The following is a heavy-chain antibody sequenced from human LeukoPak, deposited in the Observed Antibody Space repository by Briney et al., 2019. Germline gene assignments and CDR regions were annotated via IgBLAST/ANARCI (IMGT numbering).Heavy chain of an antibody. D-gene: IGHD3-22*01. V-gene: IGHV3-30*18. CDR3: AKESNYYDSSGLFDY. CDR1: GFTFSSYG. CDR2: ISYDGSNK. J-gene: IGHJ4*02. Sequence: PGGSLRLSCAAPGFTFSSYGMHWVRQAPGKGLEWVAVISYDGSNKYYADSVKGRFTISRDNSKNTLYLQMNSLRAEDTAVYYCAKESNYYDSSGLFDYWGQGTLVTVSS.